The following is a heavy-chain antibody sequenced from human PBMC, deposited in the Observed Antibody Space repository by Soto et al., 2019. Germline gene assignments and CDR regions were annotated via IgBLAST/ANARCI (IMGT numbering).Heavy chain of an antibody. CDR3: VGDDVGVGIDY. V-gene: IGHV3-74*03. D-gene: IGHD1-26*01. Sequence: EVQLVESGGGLVQPGGSLRLSCAASGFTFSSYWMHWVRQVPGKGLVWVSHIDSDGNSKTYADSVKGRFTISRDNAKNTVYLQMNSLRAEDTAVYYCVGDDVGVGIDYWGRGTLVTVSS. CDR2: IDSDGNSK. CDR1: GFTFSSYW. J-gene: IGHJ4*02.